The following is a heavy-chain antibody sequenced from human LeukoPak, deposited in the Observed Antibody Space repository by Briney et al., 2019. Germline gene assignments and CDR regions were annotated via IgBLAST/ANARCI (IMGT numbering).Heavy chain of an antibody. D-gene: IGHD3-10*01. V-gene: IGHV3-11*01. CDR3: ARVDYYGSGILDP. J-gene: IGHJ5*02. CDR1: GLTFSDYY. CDR2: ISSSGSTI. Sequence: GGSLRLSCAASGLTFSDYYMSWIRQAPGKGLEWVSYISSSGSTIYYADSVKGRFTISRDNAKNSLYLQMNSLRAEDTAVYYCARVDYYGSGILDPWGQGTLVTVSS.